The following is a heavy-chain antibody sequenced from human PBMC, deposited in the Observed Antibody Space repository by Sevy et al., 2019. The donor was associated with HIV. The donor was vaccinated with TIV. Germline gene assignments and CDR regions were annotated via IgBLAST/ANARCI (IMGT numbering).Heavy chain of an antibody. CDR2: ISGSGGTT. D-gene: IGHD2-21*01. CDR3: VKDSRGFGVVVIAAYYFDY. CDR1: GFTFGDYA. J-gene: IGHJ4*02. Sequence: GGSLRLSCAASGFTFGDYAMSWVRQAPGKGLEWVSGISGSGGTTYYADSVKGRFIISRDNSKNTLYLEMNSLRADDTAIYFCVKDSRGFGVVVIAAYYFDYWGQGTLVTVSS. V-gene: IGHV3-23*01.